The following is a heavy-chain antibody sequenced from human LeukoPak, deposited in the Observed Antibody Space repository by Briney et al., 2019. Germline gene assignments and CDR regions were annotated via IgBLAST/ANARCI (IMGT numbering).Heavy chain of an antibody. D-gene: IGHD3-10*01. J-gene: IGHJ4*02. CDR2: ISGSGGKT. V-gene: IGHV3-23*01. CDR3: ANAAPSGNYYNVPGV. Sequence: GGSLRLSCAASGFTFSSYAMSWVRQAPGKGLEWVSAISGSGGKTYYTDSVKGRFTISRDNSKNTLYLQMNSLRAEDTAVYYCANAAPSGNYYNVPGVWGQGTLVTVSS. CDR1: GFTFSSYA.